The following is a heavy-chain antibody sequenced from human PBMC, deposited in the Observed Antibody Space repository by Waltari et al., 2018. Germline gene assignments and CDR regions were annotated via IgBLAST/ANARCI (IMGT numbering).Heavy chain of an antibody. Sequence: EVQLVQSGAAVNKPGESLRISCKGSGYSFTSYWIRWVRQMPGKGLEWMGRIDPSDSYTNYSPSFQGHVTISADKSISTAYLQWSSLKASDTAMYYCARHYSEDNWFDPWGQGTLVTVSS. D-gene: IGHD2-21*01. V-gene: IGHV5-10-1*03. J-gene: IGHJ5*02. CDR2: IDPSDSYT. CDR3: ARHYSEDNWFDP. CDR1: GYSFTSYW.